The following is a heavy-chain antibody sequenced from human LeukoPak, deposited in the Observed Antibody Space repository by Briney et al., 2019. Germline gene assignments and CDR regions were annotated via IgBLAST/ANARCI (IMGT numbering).Heavy chain of an antibody. Sequence: GGSLRLSCAASGFTFDDYTMHWVRQAPGKGLEWVSLISWDGGSTYYADSVKGRFTISRDNSKNSLYLQMNSLRTEDTALYYCAKDDYGSGRLDYWGQGTLATVSS. CDR1: GFTFDDYT. V-gene: IGHV3-43*01. J-gene: IGHJ4*02. CDR2: ISWDGGST. D-gene: IGHD3-10*01. CDR3: AKDDYGSGRLDY.